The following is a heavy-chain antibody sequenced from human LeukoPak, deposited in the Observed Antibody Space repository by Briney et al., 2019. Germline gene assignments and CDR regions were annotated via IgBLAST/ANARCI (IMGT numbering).Heavy chain of an antibody. Sequence: GSLRLSCAASGFTFSSYGMHWVRQAPGKGLEWVAVIWYDGSNKYYADSVKGRFTISRDNSKNTLYLQMNSLRAEDTAVYYCAKNDMPAAKPFFDYWGQGTLVTVSS. CDR1: GFTFSSYG. CDR3: AKNDMPAAKPFFDY. J-gene: IGHJ4*02. V-gene: IGHV3-33*06. D-gene: IGHD3-9*01. CDR2: IWYDGSNK.